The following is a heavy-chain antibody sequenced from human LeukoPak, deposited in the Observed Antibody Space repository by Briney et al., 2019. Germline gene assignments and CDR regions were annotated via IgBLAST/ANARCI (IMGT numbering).Heavy chain of an antibody. J-gene: IGHJ4*02. D-gene: IGHD2-2*01. CDR1: GFTFSNYW. CDR3: ARVLTSTSCYDY. V-gene: IGHV3-7*01. CDR2: IKQDGSEK. Sequence: PGGSLRLSCAASGFTFSNYWMTWVRQAPGKGLEWVANIKQDGSEKYYVDSVKGRFTISRDNSKNTLYLQMNSLRAEDTAVYYCARVLTSTSCYDYWGEGTLGTVSS.